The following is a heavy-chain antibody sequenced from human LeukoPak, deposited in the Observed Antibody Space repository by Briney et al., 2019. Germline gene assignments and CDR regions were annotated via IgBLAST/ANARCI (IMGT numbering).Heavy chain of an antibody. V-gene: IGHV3-33*01. Sequence: GGSLRLSCAASGFTFSSYGMPWVRQAPGEGLEWVAVIWYDGGHKYYSESVKGRFTISRDNSKNTLYLQMNSLRAEDTAVYYCARALKYYDSSAYYYLFDYWGQGTLVTVSS. D-gene: IGHD3-22*01. J-gene: IGHJ4*02. CDR3: ARALKYYDSSAYYYLFDY. CDR1: GFTFSSYG. CDR2: IWYDGGHK.